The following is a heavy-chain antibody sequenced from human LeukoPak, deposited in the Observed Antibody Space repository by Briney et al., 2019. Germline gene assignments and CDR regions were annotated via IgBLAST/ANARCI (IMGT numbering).Heavy chain of an antibody. D-gene: IGHD3-10*01. CDR3: ARVSGSGSYYKPAPYAFDI. V-gene: IGHV4-59*01. J-gene: IGHJ3*02. CDR2: IYYSGST. CDR1: GGSISSYY. Sequence: TSETLSLTCTVSGGSISSYYWSWIRQPPGKGLEWIGHIYYSGSTNYNPSLKSRVTISVDTSKNQFSLKLSSVTAADTAVYYCARVSGSGSYYKPAPYAFDIWGQGTMVTVSS.